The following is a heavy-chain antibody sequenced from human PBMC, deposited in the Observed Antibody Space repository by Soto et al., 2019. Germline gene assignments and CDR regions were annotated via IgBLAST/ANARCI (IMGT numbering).Heavy chain of an antibody. J-gene: IGHJ5*02. V-gene: IGHV4-59*08. D-gene: IGHD3-22*01. Sequence: SETLSLTCTVSGGSIISYCWSWIRQPPGKGLEWIGYIYYSGSTNYNPSLKSRVTISVDTSKNQFSLKLSSVTAADTAVYYCARLSSSGYWNWFDPWGQGTLVTVS. CDR1: GGSIISYC. CDR3: ARLSSSGYWNWFDP. CDR2: IYYSGST.